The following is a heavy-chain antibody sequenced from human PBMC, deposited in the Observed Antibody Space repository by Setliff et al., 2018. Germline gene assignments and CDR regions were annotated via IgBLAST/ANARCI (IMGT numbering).Heavy chain of an antibody. D-gene: IGHD1-26*01. CDR3: ARDVTGSHSGRLDS. V-gene: IGHV1-46*01. Sequence: ASVKVSCKTSGYAFINFYMYWVRQAPGQGLEWMGTINTGGGSSSYTEKFQGRVTMTTDTSTSIVYMELRVLRSEDTAVYYCARDVTGSHSGRLDSRGQGTLVTVSS. CDR2: INTGGGSS. CDR1: GYAFINFY. J-gene: IGHJ4*02.